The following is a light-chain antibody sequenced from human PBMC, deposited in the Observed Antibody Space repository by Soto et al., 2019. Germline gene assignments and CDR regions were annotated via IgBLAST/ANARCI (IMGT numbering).Light chain of an antibody. CDR1: QSVGTK. Sequence: EIVLTQSPGTLSLSPGERATLSCRASQSVGTKVIWYQQKSGQAPTLLIVGATTRATGVPARFSGSGSGTEFTITISRLEPEDFAVYHCQQYNKWSSISFGQGTRLEI. V-gene: IGKV3-15*01. CDR2: GAT. CDR3: QQYNKWSSIS. J-gene: IGKJ5*01.